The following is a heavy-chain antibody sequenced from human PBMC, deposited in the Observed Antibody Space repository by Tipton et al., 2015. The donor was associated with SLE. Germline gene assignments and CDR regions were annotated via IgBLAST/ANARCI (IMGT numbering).Heavy chain of an antibody. CDR1: GYSISSDYY. CDR2: IYHSGNT. CDR3: ARDGDAIVGTTGAFDI. J-gene: IGHJ3*02. V-gene: IGHV4-38-2*02. Sequence: TLSLTCTVSGYSISSDYYWGWIRQPPGKGLTWIGNIYHSGNTYYSPSLRSRLTISIDASKYQFSMRLTSGTAADTAVYYCARDGDAIVGTTGAFDIWGQGTMVTVSS. D-gene: IGHD1-26*01.